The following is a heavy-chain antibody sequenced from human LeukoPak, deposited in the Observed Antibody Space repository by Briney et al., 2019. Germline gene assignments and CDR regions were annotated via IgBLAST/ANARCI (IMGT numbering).Heavy chain of an antibody. CDR1: GFSFRSHG. D-gene: IGHD3-16*01. Sequence: GGTLRLSCAASGFSFRSHGMNWVRQAPGKGLEWVSGISPRGDITYYTDSVRGRFTISRDNFKNTVSLQVNSLRAEDTAMYYCAKDDDWGRFNHWGQGTLVTVSS. CDR3: AKDDDWGRFNH. J-gene: IGHJ1*01. V-gene: IGHV3-23*01. CDR2: ISPRGDIT.